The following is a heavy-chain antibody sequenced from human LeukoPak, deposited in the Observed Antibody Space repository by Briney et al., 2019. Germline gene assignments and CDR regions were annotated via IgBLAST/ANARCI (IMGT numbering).Heavy chain of an antibody. V-gene: IGHV3-48*01. CDR3: ARDPHSLDY. J-gene: IGHJ4*02. Sequence: GGSLRLSCAASGLTFSTYSMNWVRQAPGKGLEWVAYIRSSGAPIYYADSVKGRFTISRDNAKNSVYLQMNSLRAEDTAVYYCARDPHSLDYWGQGTLVTVSS. CDR1: GLTFSTYS. CDR2: IRSSGAPI. D-gene: IGHD1-26*01.